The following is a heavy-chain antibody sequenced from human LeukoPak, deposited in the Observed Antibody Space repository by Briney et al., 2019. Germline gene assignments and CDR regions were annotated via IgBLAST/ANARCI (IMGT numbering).Heavy chain of an antibody. CDR1: GXTFSSYA. J-gene: IGHJ1*01. V-gene: IGHV1-69*13. CDR3: ATESGGDWLRIQH. D-gene: IGHD2-21*02. Sequence: SVXVSCKXXGXTFSSYAISWVRQAPGQGLEWMGGIIPIFGTANYAQKFQGRVTITADESTSTAYMELSSLRSEDTAVYYCATESGGDWLRIQHWGQGTLVTVSS. CDR2: IIPIFGTA.